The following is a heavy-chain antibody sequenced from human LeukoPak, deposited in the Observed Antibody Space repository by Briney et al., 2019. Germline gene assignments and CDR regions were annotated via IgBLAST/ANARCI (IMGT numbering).Heavy chain of an antibody. CDR2: IYYSGST. J-gene: IGHJ4*02. CDR1: GGSISSYY. D-gene: IGHD1-14*01. CDR3: ARLTPPEDPFDY. Sequence: SETLSLTCTVSGGSISSYYWSWIRQPPGKGLEWIGHIYYSGSTNYNPSLKSRVTISVDTSKNQFSLKLSSVTAADTAVYYCARLTPPEDPFDYWGQGTLVTVSS. V-gene: IGHV4-59*01.